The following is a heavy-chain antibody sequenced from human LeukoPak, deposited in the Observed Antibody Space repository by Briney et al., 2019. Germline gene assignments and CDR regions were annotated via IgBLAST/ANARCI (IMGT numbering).Heavy chain of an antibody. D-gene: IGHD3-3*01. V-gene: IGHV3-23*01. CDR1: GFTFSSYA. J-gene: IGHJ4*02. Sequence: GGSLRLSCAASGFTFSSYAMSWVRQAPGKGLEWVSAISGSSGSTYYADSVKGRFTISRDNSKNTLYLQMNSLRAEDTAVYYCAKDLLSLEDYSRWGQGTLVTVSS. CDR2: ISGSSGST. CDR3: AKDLLSLEDYSR.